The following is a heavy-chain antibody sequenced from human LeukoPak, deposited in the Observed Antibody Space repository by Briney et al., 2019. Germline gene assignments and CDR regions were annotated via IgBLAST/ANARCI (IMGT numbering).Heavy chain of an antibody. CDR2: ISSSGSTI. CDR1: GFTFSDYY. Sequence: GGSLRLSCAASGFTFSDYYMSWIRQAPGKGLEWVSYISSSGSTIYYADSVKGRFTISRDNAKNSLYLQMNSLRAEDTAVYYCARVPLGSSWDYFDCWGQGTLVTVSS. V-gene: IGHV3-11*01. CDR3: ARVPLGSSWDYFDC. D-gene: IGHD6-13*01. J-gene: IGHJ4*02.